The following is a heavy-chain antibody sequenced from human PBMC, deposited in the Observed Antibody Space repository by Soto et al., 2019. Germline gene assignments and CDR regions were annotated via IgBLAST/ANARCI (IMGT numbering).Heavy chain of an antibody. CDR1: GGSISSGGYS. J-gene: IGHJ5*02. CDR3: ARGSGRSSSFEGGFDP. Sequence: SETLSLTCAVSGGSISSGGYSWSWIRQPPGKGLEWIGYIYHSGSTYYNPSLKSRVTISVDRSKNQFSLKLSSVTAADTAVYYCARGSGRSSSFEGGFDPWGQGTLVTVSS. CDR2: IYHSGST. D-gene: IGHD6-13*01. V-gene: IGHV4-30-2*01.